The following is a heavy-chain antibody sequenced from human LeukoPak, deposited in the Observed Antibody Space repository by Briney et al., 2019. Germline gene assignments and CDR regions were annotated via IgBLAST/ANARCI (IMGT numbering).Heavy chain of an antibody. Sequence: PGGSLRLSCAASGFTFSSYAMSWVRQAPGKGLEWVSAISGSGGSTYYADSVKGQFTISRDNSKNTLYLQMNSLRAEDTAVYYCAKDGIWEQWLVRTYYYYGMDVWGQGTTVTVSS. V-gene: IGHV3-23*01. D-gene: IGHD6-19*01. CDR3: AKDGIWEQWLVRTYYYYGMDV. CDR1: GFTFSSYA. CDR2: ISGSGGST. J-gene: IGHJ6*02.